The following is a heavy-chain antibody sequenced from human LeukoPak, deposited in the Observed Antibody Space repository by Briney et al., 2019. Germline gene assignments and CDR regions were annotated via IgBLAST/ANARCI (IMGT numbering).Heavy chain of an antibody. V-gene: IGHV3-7*03. Sequence: PGGSLRLSCAASGFTFSSYWMTWVRQAPGKGLEWVANIQQDGSEKYYVDSVKGRFTISRDNSKNTLYLQMDSLRDEDTAVYYCAKDSHWILFDDWGQGTLVTVSS. CDR3: AKDSHWILFDD. D-gene: IGHD2-2*03. CDR1: GFTFSSYW. J-gene: IGHJ4*02. CDR2: IQQDGSEK.